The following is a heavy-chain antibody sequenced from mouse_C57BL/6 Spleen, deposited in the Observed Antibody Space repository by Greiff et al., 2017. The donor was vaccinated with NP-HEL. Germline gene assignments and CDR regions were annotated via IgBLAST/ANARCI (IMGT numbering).Heavy chain of an antibody. CDR3: ARGVDSSGYVSLAY. J-gene: IGHJ3*01. D-gene: IGHD3-2*02. V-gene: IGHV1-69*01. CDR2: IDPSDSYT. Sequence: VQLQQPGAELVMPGASVKLSCKASGYTFTSYWMHWVKQRPGQGLEWIGEIDPSDSYTNYNQKFKGQSTLTVDKSSSTAYMQLSSLTSEDSAVYYCARGVDSSGYVSLAYWGQGTLVTVSA. CDR1: GYTFTSYW.